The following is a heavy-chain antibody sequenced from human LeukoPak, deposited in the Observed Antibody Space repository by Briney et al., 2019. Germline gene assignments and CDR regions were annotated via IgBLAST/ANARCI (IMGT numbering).Heavy chain of an antibody. CDR1: GFSFSNYA. CDR3: TRQHTAWYVDY. Sequence: GGSLRLSCAASGFSFSNYAMSWVRQAPGKGLEWVSGVSASGASTYSEDSVKGRFVISRDNSDNTVFLHMNSLRAEDTAAYYCTRQHTAWYVDYWGQGILVTVSS. J-gene: IGHJ4*02. V-gene: IGHV3-23*01. D-gene: IGHD1-1*01. CDR2: VSASGAST.